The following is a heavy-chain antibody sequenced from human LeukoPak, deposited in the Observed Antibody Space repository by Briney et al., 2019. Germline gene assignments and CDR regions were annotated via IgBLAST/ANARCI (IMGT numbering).Heavy chain of an antibody. Sequence: PGGSLRLSCAASGFTVSSSYMNWVRQAPGKGLEWVSSISSSSSYIYYADSVKGRFTISRDNAKNSLYLQMNSLRAEDTAVYYCARDSPRYCSGGSCYGVDYWGQGTLVTVSS. V-gene: IGHV3-21*01. D-gene: IGHD2-15*01. CDR2: ISSSSSYI. CDR3: ARDSPRYCSGGSCYGVDY. CDR1: GFTVSSSY. J-gene: IGHJ4*02.